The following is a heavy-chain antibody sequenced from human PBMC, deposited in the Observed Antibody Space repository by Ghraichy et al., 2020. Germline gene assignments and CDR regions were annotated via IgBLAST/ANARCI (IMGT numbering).Heavy chain of an antibody. CDR3: ARSPWQYCGGDCYPFDS. CDR1: GFTFRSYG. J-gene: IGHJ5*01. Sequence: GESLNISCAASGFTFRSYGMSWVRQAPGRELEWVSSLGGSGGSTYYAGSVKGRFTISRDNSRDTPYLQMNSLRVEDTAVYYCARSPWQYCGGDCYPFDSWGQGTLVTVSS. D-gene: IGHD2-21*02. CDR2: LGGSGGST. V-gene: IGHV3-23*01.